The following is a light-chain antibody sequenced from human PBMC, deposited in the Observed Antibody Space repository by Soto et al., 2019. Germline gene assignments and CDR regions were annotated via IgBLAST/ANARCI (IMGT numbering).Light chain of an antibody. Sequence: QSVLTQPRSVSGSPGQSVTISCTGTNSDVCGYNYVSWYQQHPCKAPKLMIYDVSKRPSWVPDRFSGSKSGNTASLTISGLQAEDEADYYCCSYAGSPYGFGTGTKVTVL. CDR1: NSDVCGYNY. CDR2: DVS. J-gene: IGLJ1*01. V-gene: IGLV2-11*01. CDR3: CSYAGSPYG.